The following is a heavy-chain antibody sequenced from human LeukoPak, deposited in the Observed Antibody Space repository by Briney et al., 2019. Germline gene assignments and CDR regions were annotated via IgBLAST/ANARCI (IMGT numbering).Heavy chain of an antibody. CDR2: MYYGGST. CDR1: GGSLSNYY. Sequence: SETLSLTCSVSGGSLSNYYWNWIRQPPGKGLEWIGSMYYGGSTNYNPSLKSRVTISVDTSENQFSLKVSSVTAADTALYYCARHRGSSWYESFDYWGQGILVTVSS. D-gene: IGHD6-13*01. V-gene: IGHV4-59*08. CDR3: ARHRGSSWYESFDY. J-gene: IGHJ4*02.